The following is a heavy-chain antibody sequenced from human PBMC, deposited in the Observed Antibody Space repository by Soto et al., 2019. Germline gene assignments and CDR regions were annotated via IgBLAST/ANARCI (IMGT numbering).Heavy chain of an antibody. CDR2: ISYDGSNK. D-gene: IGHD3-22*01. Sequence: GWSLRLSCAASGFTFSSYGMHLVRQAPGKGLEWVAFISYDGSNKYYADSVKGRFTISRDNSKNTLYLQMNSLRAEDTAVYYCAKDRVRYYDSSGLKCWGKGTLVTVSS. CDR3: AKDRVRYYDSSGLKC. J-gene: IGHJ4*02. V-gene: IGHV3-30*18. CDR1: GFTFSSYG.